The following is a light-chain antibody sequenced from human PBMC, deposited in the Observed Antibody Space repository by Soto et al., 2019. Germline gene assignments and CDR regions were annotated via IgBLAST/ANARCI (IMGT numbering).Light chain of an antibody. Sequence: EIVLTQSPATLSLSPGEGASLSCRASQSVGTYMAWYQHKPGQAPRLLIYDASNRATGIPARFSGSGSRTNFTFTISSLAPAYFALYFCQLRSSWPPYTFAQGTKLGIK. CDR1: QSVGTY. V-gene: IGKV3-11*01. CDR3: QLRSSWPPYT. J-gene: IGKJ2*01. CDR2: DAS.